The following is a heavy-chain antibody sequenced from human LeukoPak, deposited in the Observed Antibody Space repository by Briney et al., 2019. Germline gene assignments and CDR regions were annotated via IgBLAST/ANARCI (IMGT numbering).Heavy chain of an antibody. CDR2: ILYDGSNK. V-gene: IGHV3-30-3*01. J-gene: IGHJ4*02. CDR3: ASDYGDLYYFDC. Sequence: GGSLRLSCVASGFTFSAYAMHWVRQAPGKGPEWVAVILYDGSNKYYADSVKGRFTVSRDNSKNTLYLQMNSLRAEDTAVYYCASDYGDLYYFDCWGQGTLVSVSS. CDR1: GFTFSAYA. D-gene: IGHD4/OR15-4a*01.